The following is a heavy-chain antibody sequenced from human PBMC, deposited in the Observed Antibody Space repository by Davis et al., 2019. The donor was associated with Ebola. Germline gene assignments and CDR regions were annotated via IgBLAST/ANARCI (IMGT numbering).Heavy chain of an antibody. D-gene: IGHD6-19*01. Sequence: SLKISCAASGFTFDDYAMHWVRQAPGKGLEWVSGISWNSGSIGYADSVKGRFTISRDNSKNTLYLQMNRLRAEDTAVYYCAKGEDSSGWSFDYWGQGTLVTVSS. CDR1: GFTFDDYA. V-gene: IGHV3-9*01. CDR2: ISWNSGSI. CDR3: AKGEDSSGWSFDY. J-gene: IGHJ4*02.